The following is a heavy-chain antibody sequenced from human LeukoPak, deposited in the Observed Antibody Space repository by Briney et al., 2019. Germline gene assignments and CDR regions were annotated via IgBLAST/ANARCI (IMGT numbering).Heavy chain of an antibody. CDR1: GFTFSDYW. Sequence: GGSLRLSCAASGFTFSDYWMNWVRQAPGMGLEWVANIRQDGSQKYYVDSVKGRFTISRDNAKNSLYLQMNSLRAEDTAVYYCASDLVGFGELLSDYWGQGTLVTVSS. V-gene: IGHV3-7*01. J-gene: IGHJ4*02. CDR3: ASDLVGFGELLSDY. CDR2: IRQDGSQK. D-gene: IGHD3-10*01.